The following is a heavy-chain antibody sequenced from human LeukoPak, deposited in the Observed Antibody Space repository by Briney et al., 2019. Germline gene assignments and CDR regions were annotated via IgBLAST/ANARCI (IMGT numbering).Heavy chain of an antibody. J-gene: IGHJ4*02. CDR1: GGSFSGYY. D-gene: IGHD6-6*01. V-gene: IGHV4-34*01. Sequence: PSETLSLTCAVYGGSFSGYYWSWIRQPPGKGLEWIGEINHSGSTNYNPSLKSRVTISVDTSKNQSSLKLSSVTAADTAVYYCARRARRGYFDYWGQGTLVTVSS. CDR2: INHSGST. CDR3: ARRARRGYFDY.